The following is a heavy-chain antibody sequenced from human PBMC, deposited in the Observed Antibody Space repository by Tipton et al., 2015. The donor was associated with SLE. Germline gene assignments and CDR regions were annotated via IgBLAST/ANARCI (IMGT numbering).Heavy chain of an antibody. D-gene: IGHD6-13*01. CDR1: GGSFSGYY. V-gene: IGHV4-34*01. CDR2: INHSGCT. Sequence: LRLSCAVYGGSFSGYYWSWIRQPPGKGLEWIGVINHSGCTNYNPSLKSRVTISVDTSKNQFSLKLSSVTAADTAVYYCSRDEGLSSSWPPYYYGMDVWGQGTTVTVSS. J-gene: IGHJ6*02. CDR3: SRDEGLSSSWPPYYYGMDV.